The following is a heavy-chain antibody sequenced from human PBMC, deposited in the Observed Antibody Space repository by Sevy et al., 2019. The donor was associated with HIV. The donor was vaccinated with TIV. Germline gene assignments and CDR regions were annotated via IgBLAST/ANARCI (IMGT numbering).Heavy chain of an antibody. D-gene: IGHD3-22*01. CDR3: ARGGYYYESGVFDI. CDR1: GFTFSSYA. Sequence: GGSLRLSCAASGFTFSSYAMHWVRQAPGKGLEYVSAINSYGGSTHYANSLKGRFTISRDNSKNTLYLQMGSLGAEDMAVYYCARGGYYYESGVFDIWGQGTMVTVSS. J-gene: IGHJ3*02. CDR2: INSYGGST. V-gene: IGHV3-64*01.